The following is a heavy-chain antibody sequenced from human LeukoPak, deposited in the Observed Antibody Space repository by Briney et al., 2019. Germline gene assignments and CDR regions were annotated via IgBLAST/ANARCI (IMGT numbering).Heavy chain of an antibody. CDR1: GGSFSGYY. Sequence: SETLSLTCAVYGGSFSGYYWSWIRQPPGKGLEWIGEINHSGSTNYNPSLKSRVTISVDTSKNQFSLKLSSVTAADTAVYYCARTARLGDYWGQGTLVTVSS. V-gene: IGHV4-34*01. CDR3: ARTARLGDY. D-gene: IGHD6-25*01. CDR2: INHSGST. J-gene: IGHJ4*02.